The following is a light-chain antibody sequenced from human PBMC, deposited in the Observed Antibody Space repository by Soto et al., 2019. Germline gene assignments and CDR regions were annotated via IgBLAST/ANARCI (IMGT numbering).Light chain of an antibody. V-gene: IGKV3-20*01. Sequence: EIVLTQSPGTLSLSPGARATLSCRASQSVDSFLAWFQQKPGQAPRLLIYGASNRATGIPDRFSGSGSGTDFTLTITRLEPDDFAVYYCHHYLGSPWAFGQGTKVEV. J-gene: IGKJ1*01. CDR3: HHYLGSPWA. CDR1: QSVDSF. CDR2: GAS.